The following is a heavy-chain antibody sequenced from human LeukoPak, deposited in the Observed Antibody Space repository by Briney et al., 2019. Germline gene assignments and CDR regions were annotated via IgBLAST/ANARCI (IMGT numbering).Heavy chain of an antibody. CDR1: GGSISNYY. J-gene: IGHJ3*02. CDR3: ARDRSSGDHAFDI. V-gene: IGHV4-4*07. Sequence: SETLSLTCSVSGGSISNYYWSWVRQSAGKGLEWIGRTYASGSTRYNPSLKSRVTISVDTSKNQFSLKLSSVTAADTAVYYCARDRSSGDHAFDIWGQGTMVTVSS. D-gene: IGHD6-19*01. CDR2: TYASGST.